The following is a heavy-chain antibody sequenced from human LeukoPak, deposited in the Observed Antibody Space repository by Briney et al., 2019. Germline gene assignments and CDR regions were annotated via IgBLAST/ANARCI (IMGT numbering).Heavy chain of an antibody. CDR3: ARGHYDSGSYYRYYYYCMDV. CDR2: IYYSGST. D-gene: IGHD3-10*01. CDR1: GGSISSSSYY. V-gene: IGHV4-61*01. J-gene: IGHJ6*03. Sequence: SETLSLTCTVSGGSISSSSYYWSWIRQPPGKGLEWIGYIYYSGSTNYNPSLKSRVTISVDTSKNQFSLKLSSVTAADTAVYYCARGHYDSGSYYRYYYYCMDVWGKGTTVTVSS.